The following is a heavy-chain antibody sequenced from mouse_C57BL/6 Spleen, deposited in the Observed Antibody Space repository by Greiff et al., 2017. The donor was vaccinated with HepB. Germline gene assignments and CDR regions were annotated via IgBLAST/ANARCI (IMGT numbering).Heavy chain of an antibody. Sequence: EVQGVESGGDLVKPGGSLKLSCAASGFTFSSYGMSWVRQTPDKRLEWVATISSGGSYTYYPDSVKGRFTISRDNAKNTLYLQMSSLKSEDTAMYYCARDGAVVWGTGTTVTVSS. CDR1: GFTFSSYG. J-gene: IGHJ1*03. CDR2: ISSGGSYT. V-gene: IGHV5-6*01. CDR3: ARDGAVV.